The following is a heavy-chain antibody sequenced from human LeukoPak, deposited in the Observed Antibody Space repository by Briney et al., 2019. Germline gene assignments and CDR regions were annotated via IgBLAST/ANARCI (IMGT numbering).Heavy chain of an antibody. D-gene: IGHD1-26*01. CDR2: TGDSGVTT. CDR1: GFTFSSYA. Sequence: PGGSLRLSCAASGFTFSSYAMSWVRQAPGKGLEWVSATGDSGVTTYYSDSAKGRFTISRDNSRNTLYLQMNSLRAEDTAIYYCAKDALYSGNFFGFDIWGQGTMVTVSS. V-gene: IGHV3-23*01. J-gene: IGHJ3*02. CDR3: AKDALYSGNFFGFDI.